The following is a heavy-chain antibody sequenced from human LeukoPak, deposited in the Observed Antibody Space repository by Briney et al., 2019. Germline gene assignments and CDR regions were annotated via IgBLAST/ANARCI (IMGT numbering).Heavy chain of an antibody. CDR1: GFTFSHAW. Sequence: GGSLRLSCAASGFTFSHAWMNWVRQAPGKGLEWVGRIKSKNDGGTIDYAAPVKGRFTISRDDSESTLHLQMNSLRAEDTAVYYCAISPNVVVTAIPFWYWGQGTLVAVSS. CDR3: AISPNVVVTAIPFWY. CDR2: IKSKNDGGTI. V-gene: IGHV3-15*01. J-gene: IGHJ4*02. D-gene: IGHD2-21*02.